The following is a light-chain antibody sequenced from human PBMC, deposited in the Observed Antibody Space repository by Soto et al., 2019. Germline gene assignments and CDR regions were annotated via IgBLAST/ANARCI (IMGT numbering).Light chain of an antibody. J-gene: IGKJ5*01. CDR2: FAP. CDR1: PSLLYINTYNY. CDR3: INAPPSLT. V-gene: IGKV2-28*01. Sequence: EIVMTQSPLTLPVTPGQPASISCRSSPSLLYINTYNYLDWYVQQPGQSPQLLIYFAPHPAPGGPSRFRVSGASTDFTLKINRVEAKNVAPYYCINAPPSLTFGQGTRLEIK.